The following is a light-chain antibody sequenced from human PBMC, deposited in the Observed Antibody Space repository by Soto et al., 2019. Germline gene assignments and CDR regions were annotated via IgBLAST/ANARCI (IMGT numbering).Light chain of an antibody. J-gene: IGKJ2*01. CDR3: QQYGSSPMYT. CDR2: GTS. CDR1: RTVSSSY. V-gene: IGKV3-20*01. Sequence: ELVLTQSPGTLSLFPGERATLSCRASRTVSSSYLTWYQQKPGQAPRLLIYGTSSRAAGIPDRFSGSGSGTDFTLTISRVEPEDFAVYYCQQYGSSPMYTFGQGTKLEI.